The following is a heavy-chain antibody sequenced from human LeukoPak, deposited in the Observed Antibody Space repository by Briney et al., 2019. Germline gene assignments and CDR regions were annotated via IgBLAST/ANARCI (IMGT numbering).Heavy chain of an antibody. D-gene: IGHD5-18*01. CDR3: AKDHGYGYEFALDY. Sequence: GGSLRLSCAASGFTVSSNYMSWVRQAPGKGLEWVSAISGSGGSTYYADSVKGRFTISRDNSKNTLYLQMNSLRAEDTAAYYCAKDHGYGYEFALDYWGQGTLVTVSS. V-gene: IGHV3-23*01. CDR2: ISGSGGST. J-gene: IGHJ4*02. CDR1: GFTVSSNY.